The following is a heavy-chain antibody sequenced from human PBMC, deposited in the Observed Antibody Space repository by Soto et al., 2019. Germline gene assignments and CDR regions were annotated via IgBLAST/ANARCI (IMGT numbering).Heavy chain of an antibody. D-gene: IGHD2-21*01. Sequence: VGSLRLSCATSGFPFNAYYMSWIRQAPGKGLEWLSHISPKSTYRNYADSVKGRFTISGDNAKSSLFLQMNSLGVDDTAVYYCARGGGGGLFEHWGQGVLVTVSS. CDR3: ARGGGGGLFEH. J-gene: IGHJ4*02. CDR1: GFPFNAYY. V-gene: IGHV3-11*06. CDR2: ISPKSTYR.